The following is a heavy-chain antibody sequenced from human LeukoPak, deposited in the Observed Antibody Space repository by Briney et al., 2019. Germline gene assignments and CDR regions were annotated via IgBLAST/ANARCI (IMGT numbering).Heavy chain of an antibody. CDR1: GGSISSGGYY. V-gene: IGHV4-39*01. CDR2: IYYSGST. CDR3: ARHRVGSSGWPDDLDY. J-gene: IGHJ4*02. Sequence: SETLSLTCTVSGGSISSGGYYWGWIRQPPGKGLEWIGSIYYSGSTYYNPSLKSRVTISVDTSKNQFSLKLSSVTAADTAVYYCARHRVGSSGWPDDLDYWGQGTLVTVSS. D-gene: IGHD6-19*01.